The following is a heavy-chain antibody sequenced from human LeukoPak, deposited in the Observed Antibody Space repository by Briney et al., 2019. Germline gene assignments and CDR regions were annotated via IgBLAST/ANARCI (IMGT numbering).Heavy chain of an antibody. D-gene: IGHD6-19*01. V-gene: IGHV4-39*07. J-gene: IGHJ4*02. Sequence: PSETLSLTCTVSGGSISSSSSYWGWIRQPPGKGLEWIGEINHSGSTNYNPSLKSRVTISVDTSKNQFSLKLSSVTAADTAVYYCASRIAVGVDYWGQGTLVTVSS. CDR2: INHSGST. CDR1: GGSISSSSSY. CDR3: ASRIAVGVDY.